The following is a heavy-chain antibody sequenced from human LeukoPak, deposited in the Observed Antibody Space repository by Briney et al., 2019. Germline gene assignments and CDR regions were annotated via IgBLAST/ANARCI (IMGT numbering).Heavy chain of an antibody. CDR1: GYTFTSYG. J-gene: IGHJ3*02. D-gene: IGHD6-19*01. CDR2: ISAYNGNT. CDR3: ASFGAVAGTQRRQPSYAFDI. Sequence: VASVKVSCKASGYTFTSYGISWVRQAPGQGLEWMGWISAYNGNTNYAQKLQGRVTMTTDTSRSTAYMELRSLRSDDTAVYYCASFGAVAGTQRRQPSYAFDIWGQGTMVTVSS. V-gene: IGHV1-18*01.